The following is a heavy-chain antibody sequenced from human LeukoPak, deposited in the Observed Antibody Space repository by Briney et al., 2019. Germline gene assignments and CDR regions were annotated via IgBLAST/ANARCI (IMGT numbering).Heavy chain of an antibody. J-gene: IGHJ3*02. V-gene: IGHV1-46*01. CDR1: GYTFTSYY. D-gene: IGHD6-13*01. CDR3: AIPGYRDAFDI. Sequence: ASVKVSCKASGYTFTSYYMHWVRQAPGQGLEWMGIINPSGGSTSYAQKFQGRVTMTRDTSTSTVYMELSSLRSEDTAVHYCAIPGYRDAFDIWGQGTMVTVSS. CDR2: INPSGGST.